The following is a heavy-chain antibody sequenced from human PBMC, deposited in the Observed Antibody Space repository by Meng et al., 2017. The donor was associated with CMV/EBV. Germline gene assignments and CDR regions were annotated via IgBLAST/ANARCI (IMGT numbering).Heavy chain of an antibody. CDR1: GFTFSSYS. CDR3: WRFGVSQGFDY. J-gene: IGHJ4*02. CDR2: ISSSSSTI. D-gene: IGHD3-10*01. Sequence: GESLEISCAASGFTFSSYSMNWVRQAPGKGLEWVSYISSSSSTIYYADSVKGRFTISRDNAKNSLYLQMNSLRAEDTAVYYCWRFGVSQGFDYWGQGTLVTVSS. V-gene: IGHV3-48*04.